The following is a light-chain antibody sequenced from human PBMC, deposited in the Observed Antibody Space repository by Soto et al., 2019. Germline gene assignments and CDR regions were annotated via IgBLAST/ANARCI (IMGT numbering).Light chain of an antibody. CDR2: GAS. CDR3: QQYGSSPNT. J-gene: IGKJ2*01. Sequence: EIVLTQSPGTLSLSPGDRATLSCRASQSVSSSYLAWYQQKPGQAPRLLIYGASSRATGVPDRFSGSGSGKDFALTISSLEPEGLAVYYCQQYGSSPNTFGQGTKLEIK. CDR1: QSVSSSY. V-gene: IGKV3-20*01.